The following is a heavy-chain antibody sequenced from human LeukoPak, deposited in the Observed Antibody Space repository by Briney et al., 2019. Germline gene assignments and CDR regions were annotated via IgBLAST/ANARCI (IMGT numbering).Heavy chain of an antibody. CDR3: ARDLDGMDV. CDR1: GYSISSNNW. Sequence: SDTLSLTCAVSGYSISSNNWWGWIRQPPGKGLEWVGYIYYSGSTYYNPSLESRVTMSVDTSKNQFFLRLSSVTAVDTAVYYCARDLDGMDVWGQGTTVTVSS. CDR2: IYYSGST. J-gene: IGHJ6*02. V-gene: IGHV4-28*03.